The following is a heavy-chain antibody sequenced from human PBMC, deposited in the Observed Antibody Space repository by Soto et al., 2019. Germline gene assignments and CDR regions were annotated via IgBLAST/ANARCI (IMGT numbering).Heavy chain of an antibody. CDR2: IYYSGST. D-gene: IGHD3-10*01. Sequence: SSETLSLTCTVSGGSISSGDYYWSWIRQPPGKGLEWIGYIYYSGSTYYNPSLKSRVTISVDTSKNQFSLKLSSVTAADTAVYYCAREVGGGSGSYYNVFPDYYYYGMDVWGQGTTVTVSS. J-gene: IGHJ6*02. CDR3: AREVGGGSGSYYNVFPDYYYYGMDV. V-gene: IGHV4-30-4*01. CDR1: GGSISSGDYY.